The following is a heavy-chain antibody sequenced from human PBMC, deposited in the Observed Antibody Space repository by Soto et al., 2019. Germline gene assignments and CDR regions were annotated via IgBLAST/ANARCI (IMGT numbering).Heavy chain of an antibody. CDR3: ARQVGYYYGSGSYYFDY. CDR2: IYYSGST. D-gene: IGHD3-10*01. CDR1: GGSISSYY. J-gene: IGHJ4*02. Sequence: PSETLSLTCTVSGGSISSYYWSWIRQPPGKGLEWIGYIYYSGSTNYNPSLKSRVTISVDTSKNQFSLKLSSVTAADTAVYYCARQVGYYYGSGSYYFDYWGQGILVTVSS. V-gene: IGHV4-59*08.